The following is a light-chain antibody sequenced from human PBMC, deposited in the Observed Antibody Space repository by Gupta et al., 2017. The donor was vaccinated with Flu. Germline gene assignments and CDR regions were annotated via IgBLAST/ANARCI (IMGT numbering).Light chain of an antibody. CDR3: SSKTSSSALV. V-gene: IGLV2-14*01. CDR1: SSDVGSTNY. Sequence: QSALTHPASVSGSPGRPITISCTVTSSDVGSTNYVSWYQQHPGKAPKLMICAVSNRPSGVSDRFPGSKSGNTASLTISGLRAEDEGDYYCSSKTSSSALVFGGGTRLTVL. CDR2: AVS. J-gene: IGLJ3*02.